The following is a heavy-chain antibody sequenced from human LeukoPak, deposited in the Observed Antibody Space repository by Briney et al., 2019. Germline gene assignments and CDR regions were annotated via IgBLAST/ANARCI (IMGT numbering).Heavy chain of an antibody. CDR2: ISGSGGST. J-gene: IGHJ6*03. CDR3: AKFSGQYYYYYYMDV. Sequence: GGSLRLSCAASGFTFSSYAMSWVRQAPGKGLEWVSAISGSGGSTYYADSVKGRFTISRDNSKNTLYLQMNSLRAEDTAVYYCAKFSGQYYYYYYMDVWGKGTTVTVSS. CDR1: GFTFSSYA. V-gene: IGHV3-23*01. D-gene: IGHD3-10*01.